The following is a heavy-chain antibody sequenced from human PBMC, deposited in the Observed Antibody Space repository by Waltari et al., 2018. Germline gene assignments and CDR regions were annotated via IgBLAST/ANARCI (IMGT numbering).Heavy chain of an antibody. CDR2: VFYSGST. CDR3: ARGTLYNNGWWDF. CDR1: GGSISLYY. Sequence: QVQLQESGPGLVKPSETLSLPCTVSGGSISLYYWSWIRQPPGKGLEWIGHVFYSGSTNYNPSLKSRVTISVDTSKNQFSLRLSSVTAADTAVYYCARGTLYNNGWWDFWGQGTLVPVSS. D-gene: IGHD6-19*01. J-gene: IGHJ4*02. V-gene: IGHV4-59*01.